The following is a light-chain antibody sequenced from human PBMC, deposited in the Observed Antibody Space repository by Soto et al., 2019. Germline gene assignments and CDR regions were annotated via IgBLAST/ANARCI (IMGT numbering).Light chain of an antibody. CDR2: GAS. Sequence: EIMMTQSPATLSVSPGERATLSCRASQSVSSNLAWYQHKPGQAPRLLISGASSRATGTPARFSGSGSGTEFTLTISSLQSEDFAIYYCHQYPNWPLTFGQGTKVEVK. J-gene: IGKJ1*01. CDR3: HQYPNWPLT. CDR1: QSVSSN. V-gene: IGKV3-15*01.